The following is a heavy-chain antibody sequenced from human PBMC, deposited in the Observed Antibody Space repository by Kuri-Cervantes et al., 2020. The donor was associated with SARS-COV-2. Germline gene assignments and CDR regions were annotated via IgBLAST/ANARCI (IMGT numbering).Heavy chain of an antibody. J-gene: IGHJ4*02. Sequence: GALKISCAASGFTFSSYSMNWVRQAPGKGLEWVSSISSSSSYIYYADSVKGRFTISRDNAKNSLYLQMNSLRAEDTAVYYCARDFEAAAGIYYFDYWGQGTLVTVSS. D-gene: IGHD6-13*01. CDR2: ISSSSSYI. CDR1: GFTFSSYS. V-gene: IGHV3-21*01. CDR3: ARDFEAAAGIYYFDY.